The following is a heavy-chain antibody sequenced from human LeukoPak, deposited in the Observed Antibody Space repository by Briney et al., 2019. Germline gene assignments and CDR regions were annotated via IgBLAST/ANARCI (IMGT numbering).Heavy chain of an antibody. V-gene: IGHV4-39*07. J-gene: IGHJ5*02. D-gene: IGHD2-15*01. CDR3: ARDPKRRGRGDWFDP. CDR2: IYYSGNT. CDR1: GGSMSSSSYY. Sequence: SETLSLTCTVSGGSMSSSSYYWGWIRQPPGKGLEWIGSIYYSGNTYYSPSPSLESRVTISVDTSKNQFSLSLTSVTAADTAVYYCARDPKRRGRGDWFDPWGQGTLVTISS.